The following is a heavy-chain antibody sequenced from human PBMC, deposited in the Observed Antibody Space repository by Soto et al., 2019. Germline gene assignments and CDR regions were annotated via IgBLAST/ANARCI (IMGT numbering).Heavy chain of an antibody. Sequence: ASVKVCCKASVYTFNRYGSRWVRQAPGQGLEWMGWISGYNGDTKYAQKFQGRVTMTVDTSTTTAYMELRSLTSDDRAVYYCAKNGQPPYYYYGMDVWGQGTTVTVSS. CDR1: VYTFNRYG. V-gene: IGHV1-18*01. D-gene: IGHD2-8*01. CDR3: AKNGQPPYYYYGMDV. CDR2: ISGYNGDT. J-gene: IGHJ6*02.